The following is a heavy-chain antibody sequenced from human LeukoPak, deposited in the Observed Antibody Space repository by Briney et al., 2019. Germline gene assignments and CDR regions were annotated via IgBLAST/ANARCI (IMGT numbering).Heavy chain of an antibody. CDR2: ISGSGGST. J-gene: IGHJ4*02. V-gene: IGHV3-23*01. Sequence: GGSLRLSCAASGFTFSSYAMSWVRQAPGKGLEWVSAISGSGGSTYYADSVKGRFTIPRDNSKNTLYLQMNSLRAEDTAVYYCAKDPGSPVRRDVDYWGQGTLVTVSS. CDR3: AKDPGSPVRRDVDY. D-gene: IGHD3-10*01. CDR1: GFTFSSYA.